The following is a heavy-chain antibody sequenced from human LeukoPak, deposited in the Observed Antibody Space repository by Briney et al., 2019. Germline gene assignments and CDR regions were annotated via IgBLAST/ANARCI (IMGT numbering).Heavy chain of an antibody. D-gene: IGHD3-22*01. V-gene: IGHV3-30*03. CDR1: GFTFSSYG. CDR3: ARDLEDSSPFGAFDM. Sequence: GGSLRLSCAASGFTFSSYGMHWVRQAPGKGLEWVAVISYDGSNKYYADSVKGRLTISRDNSKNTLYLQMNSLRAEDTAVYYCARDLEDSSPFGAFDMWGQGTMVTVSS. CDR2: ISYDGSNK. J-gene: IGHJ3*02.